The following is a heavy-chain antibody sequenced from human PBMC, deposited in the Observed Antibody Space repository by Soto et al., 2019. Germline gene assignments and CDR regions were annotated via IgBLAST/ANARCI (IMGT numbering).Heavy chain of an antibody. CDR3: ARFCSSTSCYANAYYYGMDV. V-gene: IGHV1-3*01. CDR1: GYTFTSYA. CDR2: INAGNGNT. J-gene: IGHJ6*02. D-gene: IGHD2-2*01. Sequence: ASVKVSCKASGYTFTSYAMHWVRQAPGQRLEWMGWINAGNGNTKYSQKFQGRVTITRDTSASTAYMELSSLRSEDTAVHYCARFCSSTSCYANAYYYGMDVWGQGTTVTVSS.